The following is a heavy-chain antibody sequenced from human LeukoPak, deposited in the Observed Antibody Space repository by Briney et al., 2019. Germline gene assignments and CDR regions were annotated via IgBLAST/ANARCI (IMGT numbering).Heavy chain of an antibody. J-gene: IGHJ4*02. Sequence: PSETLSLTCAVYGGSFSGYYWSWIRQPPGKGLEWIGEINHSGSTNYNPSLKSRVTISVDTSKNQFSLRLSSVTAADTAVYYCARGQIAAAGTRRGTDYWGQGTLVTVSS. D-gene: IGHD6-13*01. CDR1: GGSFSGYY. CDR2: INHSGST. V-gene: IGHV4-34*01. CDR3: ARGQIAAAGTRRGTDY.